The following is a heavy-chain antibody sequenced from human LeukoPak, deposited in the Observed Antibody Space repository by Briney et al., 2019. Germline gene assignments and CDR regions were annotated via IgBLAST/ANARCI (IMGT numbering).Heavy chain of an antibody. CDR3: ARVRANYYDSSGYLLDY. Sequence: SETLSLTCTISGGSVSDYYWSWIRQSPGKGLEWIGYIYHTGSTNYNPSLKSRVTISVDTSKNQFSLKLSSVTAADTAVYYCARVRANYYDSSGYLLDYWGQGTLVTVSS. J-gene: IGHJ4*02. CDR1: GGSVSDYY. V-gene: IGHV4-59*02. CDR2: IYHTGST. D-gene: IGHD3-22*01.